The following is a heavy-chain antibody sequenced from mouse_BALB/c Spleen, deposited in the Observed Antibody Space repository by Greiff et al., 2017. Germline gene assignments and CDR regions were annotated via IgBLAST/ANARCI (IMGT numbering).Heavy chain of an antibody. D-gene: IGHD2-3*01. CDR1: GFTFSSYG. CDR2: ISSGGSYT. Sequence: VQLKESGGDLVKPGGSLKLSCAASGFTFSSYGMSWVRQTPDKRLEWVATISSGGSYTYYPDSVKGRFTISRDNAKNTLYLQMSSLKSEDTAMYYCARGNDGFSWFAYWGQGTLVTVSA. V-gene: IGHV5-6*01. CDR3: ARGNDGFSWFAY. J-gene: IGHJ3*01.